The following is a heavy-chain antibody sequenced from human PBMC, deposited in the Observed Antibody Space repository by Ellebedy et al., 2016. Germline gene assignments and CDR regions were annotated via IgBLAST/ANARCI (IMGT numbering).Heavy chain of an antibody. CDR1: GFIFSDFY. D-gene: IGHD3-3*01. Sequence: GGSLRLXXAASGFIFSDFYMGWIRQDPGKGLEWISYMDIGGSLIWYADSVRGRFTISRDNAKNTLYLQMNSLRAEDTAVYYCARGSITVFGGVDVWGKGTTVTVSS. CDR2: MDIGGSLI. V-gene: IGHV3-11*04. J-gene: IGHJ6*04. CDR3: ARGSITVFGGVDV.